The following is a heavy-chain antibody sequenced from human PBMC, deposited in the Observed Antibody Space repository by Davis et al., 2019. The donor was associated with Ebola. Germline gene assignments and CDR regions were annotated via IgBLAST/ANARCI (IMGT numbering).Heavy chain of an antibody. CDR2: ISGSGGST. CDR3: AKSGLSFGVVKYHYGMDV. V-gene: IGHV3-23*01. D-gene: IGHD3-3*01. CDR1: VLPFSSYA. J-gene: IGHJ6*04. Sequence: GGSLSLPCTDSVLPFSSYAMTWVRQAPGKGLEWVSAISGSGGSTYYADSVKGRFTISRDNSKKTLYLQMNSLRAEDTAVYYCAKSGLSFGVVKYHYGMDVWGKGTTVTVSS.